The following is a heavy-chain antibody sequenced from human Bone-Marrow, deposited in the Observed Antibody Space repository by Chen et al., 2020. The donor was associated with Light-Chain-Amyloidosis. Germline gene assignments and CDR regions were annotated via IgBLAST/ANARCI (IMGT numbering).Heavy chain of an antibody. CDR3: AKGKSGYDSRSPTDV. Sequence: EVQLLESGGGLVQPGGSLRLSCAASGFTFSSYAMSWVRQAPGKGLEWVSAISGSGGSTYYADSVKGRFTISRDNSKNTLYLQMNSLRAEDTAVYYCAKGKSGYDSRSPTDVWSQGTTVTVSS. CDR2: ISGSGGST. CDR1: GFTFSSYA. D-gene: IGHD5-12*01. J-gene: IGHJ6*02. V-gene: IGHV3-23*01.